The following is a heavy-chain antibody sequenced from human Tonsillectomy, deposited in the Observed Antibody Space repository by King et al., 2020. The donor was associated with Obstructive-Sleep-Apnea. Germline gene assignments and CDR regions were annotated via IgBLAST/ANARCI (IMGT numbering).Heavy chain of an antibody. CDR2: ISYDGSNK. Sequence: VQLVESGGGVVQPGRSLRLSCAASGFTFSSYAMHWVRHAPGKGLEGVAVISYDGSNKYYADSVKGRFTISRDNSKNTLYLQMNSLRAEDTAVYYCARGSGSGSMGGYWGQGTLVTVSS. CDR3: ARGSGSGSMGGY. V-gene: IGHV3-30-3*01. CDR1: GFTFSSYA. J-gene: IGHJ4*02. D-gene: IGHD3-10*01.